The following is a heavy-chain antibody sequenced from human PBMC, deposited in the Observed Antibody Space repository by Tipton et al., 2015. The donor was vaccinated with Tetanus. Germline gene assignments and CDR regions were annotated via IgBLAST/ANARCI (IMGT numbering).Heavy chain of an antibody. CDR1: GGSFSGYY. Sequence: TLSLTCAVYGGSFSGYYWSWIRQPPGKGLEWIGEINHSGSTYYNPSLKSRVTISVDTSKNQFSLKLSSVTAADTAVYYCANWYSSGWYFDYWGQGTLVTVSS. CDR3: ANWYSSGWYFDY. D-gene: IGHD6-19*01. J-gene: IGHJ4*02. CDR2: INHSGST. V-gene: IGHV4-34*01.